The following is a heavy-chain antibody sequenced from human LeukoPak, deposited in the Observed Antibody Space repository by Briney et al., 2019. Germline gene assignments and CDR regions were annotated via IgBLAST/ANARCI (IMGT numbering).Heavy chain of an antibody. CDR1: GGSFSGYY. Sequence: PSETLSLTCAVYGGSFSGYYWSWIRQPPGKGLEWIGEINHSGSTNYNPSLKSRVTISVDTSKNQFSLKLSSVTAADTAVYYCARGKQLVRGDAFDIWGQGTMVTVSS. CDR2: INHSGST. J-gene: IGHJ3*02. D-gene: IGHD6-13*01. V-gene: IGHV4-34*01. CDR3: ARGKQLVRGDAFDI.